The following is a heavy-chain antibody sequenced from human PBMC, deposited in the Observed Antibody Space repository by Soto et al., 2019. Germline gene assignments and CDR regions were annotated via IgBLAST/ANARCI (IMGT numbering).Heavy chain of an antibody. D-gene: IGHD3-9*01. CDR1: GGSISSGVYY. Sequence: PSGTLSLTCTVSGGSISSGVYYWSWIRQHPGKGLEWIGYIYYSGSTYYNPSLQTRVTISLDKSKSQFSLKLNSVTAADSAVYFCARLEGLATISYYFDFWGPGALVTVSS. CDR2: IYYSGST. V-gene: IGHV4-39*01. J-gene: IGHJ4*02. CDR3: ARLEGLATISYYFDF.